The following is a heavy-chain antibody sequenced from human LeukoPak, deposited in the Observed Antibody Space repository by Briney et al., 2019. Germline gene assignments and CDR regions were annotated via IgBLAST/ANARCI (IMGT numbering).Heavy chain of an antibody. CDR3: ARVFGYEYYYMDV. J-gene: IGHJ6*03. CDR2: IYYSGSP. D-gene: IGHD5-18*01. Sequence: SETLSLTCAVSGGSINNYYWNWIRQPPGKGLEWIGYIYYSGSPNYNPSLKSRVTISKDTSKNQFSLKLNSLTGADTAVYYCARVFGYEYYYMDVWGKGTTVTVSS. CDR1: GGSINNYY. V-gene: IGHV4-59*01.